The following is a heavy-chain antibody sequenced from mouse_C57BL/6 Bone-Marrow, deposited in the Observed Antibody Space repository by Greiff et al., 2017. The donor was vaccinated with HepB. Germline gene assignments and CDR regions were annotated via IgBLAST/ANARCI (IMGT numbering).Heavy chain of an antibody. Sequence: VQLQQSGAELVRPGTSVKISCKASGYTFTNYWIGWAKQRPGHGLEWIGDIYPGGGYTNYNEKFKGKATLTADKSSSTAYMQFSSLTSEDSAIYYCARGGAYYGSIWFAYWGQGTLVTVSA. CDR3: ARGGAYYGSIWFAY. J-gene: IGHJ3*01. D-gene: IGHD1-1*01. CDR1: GYTFTNYW. V-gene: IGHV1-63*01. CDR2: IYPGGGYT.